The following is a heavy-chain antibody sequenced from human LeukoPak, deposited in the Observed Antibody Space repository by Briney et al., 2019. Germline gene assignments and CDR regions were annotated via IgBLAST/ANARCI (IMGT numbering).Heavy chain of an antibody. D-gene: IGHD5-12*01. CDR3: ARSLGFLEGYFDL. CDR1: GFTFSDYY. CDR2: ISSSGSTL. Sequence: GGSLRLSCAASGFTFSDYYMSWIRQAPGKGLEWVSHISSSGSTLYYADSVKGRFTISRDNAKNSLYLQMNSLRAEDTAVYYCARSLGFLEGYFDLWGRGTLVTVSS. V-gene: IGHV3-11*01. J-gene: IGHJ2*01.